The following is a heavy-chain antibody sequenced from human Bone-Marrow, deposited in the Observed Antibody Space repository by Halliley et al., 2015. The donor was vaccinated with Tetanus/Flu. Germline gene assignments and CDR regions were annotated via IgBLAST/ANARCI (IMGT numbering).Heavy chain of an antibody. CDR2: IYPDDSYT. J-gene: IGHJ3*02. CDR1: GYSFTTYW. D-gene: IGHD2-2*01. Sequence: QLVQSGAEVKKPGESLKISCKGSGYSFTTYWIGWVRQMPGKGLEWMGIIYPDDSYTRYSPSFQGQVTMSADKSISTAYLQWSNLKASDTALYYCARRGRYQSFDIWGQGTMVIVSS. V-gene: IGHV5-51*01. CDR3: ARRGRYQSFDI.